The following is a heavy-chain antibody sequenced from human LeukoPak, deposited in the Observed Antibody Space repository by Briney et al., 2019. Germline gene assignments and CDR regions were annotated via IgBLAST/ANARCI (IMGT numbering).Heavy chain of an antibody. CDR1: GFTFSSYA. J-gene: IGHJ4*02. CDR3: AKDSGVAHFDY. V-gene: IGHV3-30*04. D-gene: IGHD2-15*01. Sequence: GGSLRLSCVASGFTFSSYAMHWVRQAPGKGLEWVAVISKDGNEKHYTDSVKGRFTISRDNSMSMLYLQMNTLRGEDTAVYYCAKDSGVAHFDYWGQGTLVTVSS. CDR2: ISKDGNEK.